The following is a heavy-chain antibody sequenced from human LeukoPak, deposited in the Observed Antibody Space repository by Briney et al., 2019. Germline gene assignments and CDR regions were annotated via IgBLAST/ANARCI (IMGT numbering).Heavy chain of an antibody. J-gene: IGHJ4*02. CDR1: GFTFSSYS. Sequence: GGSLRLSCAASGFTFSSYSMNWVRQAPGKGLEWVSSISSSSSYIYYADSVKGRLTISRDNAKNSLYLQMNSLRAEDTAVYYCASPGAYYDSSGYSFDYWGQGTLVTVSS. CDR2: ISSSSSYI. D-gene: IGHD3-22*01. V-gene: IGHV3-21*01. CDR3: ASPGAYYDSSGYSFDY.